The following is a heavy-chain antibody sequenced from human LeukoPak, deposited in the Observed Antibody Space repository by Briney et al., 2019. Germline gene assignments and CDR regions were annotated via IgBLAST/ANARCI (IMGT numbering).Heavy chain of an antibody. CDR1: GYTFTGYY. Sequence: GASVKVSCKASGYTFTGYYMHWVRQAPGQGLEWMGWINPNSGGTNYAQKFQGWVTMTRDTSISTAYMELSRLRSDDTAVYYCARDWRAVAGIPYYYYYYGMDVWGKGTTVTVSS. CDR3: ARDWRAVAGIPYYYYYYGMDV. CDR2: INPNSGGT. J-gene: IGHJ6*04. D-gene: IGHD6-19*01. V-gene: IGHV1-2*04.